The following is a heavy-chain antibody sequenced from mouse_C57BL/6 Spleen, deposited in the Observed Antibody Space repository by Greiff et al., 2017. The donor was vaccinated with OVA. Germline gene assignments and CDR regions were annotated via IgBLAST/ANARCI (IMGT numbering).Heavy chain of an antibody. Sequence: EVQGVESGGGLVKPGGSLKLSCAASGFTFSSYTMSWVRQTPEKRLEWVATISGGGGNTYYPDSVKGRFTISRDNAKNTLYLQMSSLRSEDTALYYCARYGNYVYDFDYWGQGTTLTVSS. CDR3: ARYGNYVYDFDY. J-gene: IGHJ2*01. CDR1: GFTFSSYT. D-gene: IGHD2-1*01. CDR2: ISGGGGNT. V-gene: IGHV5-9*01.